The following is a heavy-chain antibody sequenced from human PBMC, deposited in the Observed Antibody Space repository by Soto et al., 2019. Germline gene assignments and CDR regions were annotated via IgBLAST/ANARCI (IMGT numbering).Heavy chain of an antibody. Sequence: LRLSCVGSGFTFSGYAMTWVRQAPGRGLEWVSLISGSGGGTFYADSVKGRFTISRDNSKNTLHLQMNSLRAEDAAIYYCAKASAYGSGSLDNWGQGALVTVSS. CDR1: GFTFSGYA. CDR3: AKASAYGSGSLDN. V-gene: IGHV3-23*01. D-gene: IGHD3-10*01. CDR2: ISGSGGGT. J-gene: IGHJ4*02.